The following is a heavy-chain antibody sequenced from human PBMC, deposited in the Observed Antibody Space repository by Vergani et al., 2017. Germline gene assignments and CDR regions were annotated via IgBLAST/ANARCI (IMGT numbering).Heavy chain of an antibody. V-gene: IGHV3-23*01. CDR1: GFTFSSYA. D-gene: IGHD5-24*01. Sequence: EVQLLESGGGLVQPGGSLRLSCAASGFTFSSYAMSWVRQAPGKGLEWVSAISGSGGSTYYADSVKGRFTISRGNSKNPLYLQMNSLRAEDTAVYYCANIKRWLQWGDFDYWGQGTLVTVSS. CDR2: ISGSGGST. CDR3: ANIKRWLQWGDFDY. J-gene: IGHJ4*02.